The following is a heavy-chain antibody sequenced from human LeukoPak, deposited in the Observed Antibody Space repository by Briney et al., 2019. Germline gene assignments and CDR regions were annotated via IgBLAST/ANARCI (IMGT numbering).Heavy chain of an antibody. CDR1: GGSFSGYY. V-gene: IGHV4-34*01. Sequence: SETLSLTCAVFGGSFSGYYWSWIRQSPEKGLEWIGEMSHTGATNYNPSLKSQVTISVDTSKNQFSLKLSSVTAADTAVYYCARLSYGDYPLAFDIWGQGTMVTVSS. J-gene: IGHJ3*02. CDR3: ARLSYGDYPLAFDI. CDR2: MSHTGAT. D-gene: IGHD4-17*01.